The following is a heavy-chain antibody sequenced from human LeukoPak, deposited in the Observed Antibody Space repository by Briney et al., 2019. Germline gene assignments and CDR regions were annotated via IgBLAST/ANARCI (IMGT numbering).Heavy chain of an antibody. CDR2: IYDSGST. CDR3: ARARRYTSSAFDY. J-gene: IGHJ4*02. Sequence: SETLSLTCTVSGGSISGSYWTWIRQPPGKGLEWIAYIYDSGSTNYNPSLKSRVTISVDTSKNQFSLKMSSVATADAAFYYCARARRYTSSAFDYWGQGTLVTVSS. V-gene: IGHV4-59*13. D-gene: IGHD6-13*01. CDR1: GGSISGSY.